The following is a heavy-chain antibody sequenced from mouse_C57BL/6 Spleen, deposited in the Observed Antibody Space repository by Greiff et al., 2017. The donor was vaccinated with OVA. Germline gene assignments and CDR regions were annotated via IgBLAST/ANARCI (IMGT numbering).Heavy chain of an antibody. V-gene: IGHV14-1*01. D-gene: IGHD2-13*01. J-gene: IGHJ3*01. CDR3: TTDYDDSVWLAY. CDR1: GFNIKDYY. Sequence: VQLQQSGAELVRPGASVKLSCTASGFNIKDYYMHWVKQRPEQGLEWIGRIVPEDGDTEYAPKFQGKATMTADTSSNTAYLQLNSLTSEDTAVYFCTTDYDDSVWLAYWGQGTLVTVSA. CDR2: IVPEDGDT.